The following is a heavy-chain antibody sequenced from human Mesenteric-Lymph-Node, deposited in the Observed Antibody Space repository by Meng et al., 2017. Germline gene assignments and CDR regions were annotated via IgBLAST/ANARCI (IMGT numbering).Heavy chain of an antibody. CDR1: GFSFSRYT. CDR2: ISSSGSYM. Sequence: GESLKISCAASGFSFSRYTFNWVRQAPGKGLEWVSSISSSGSYMYYGDSVKGRFTISRDNAKDSLYLQMNSLRAEDTAIYYCARMRVEMAAGSAFDIWGQGTLVT. J-gene: IGHJ3*02. CDR3: ARMRVEMAAGSAFDI. V-gene: IGHV3-21*01. D-gene: IGHD5-24*01.